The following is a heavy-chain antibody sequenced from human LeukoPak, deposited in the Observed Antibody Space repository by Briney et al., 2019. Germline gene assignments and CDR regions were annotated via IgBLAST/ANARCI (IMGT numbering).Heavy chain of an antibody. CDR3: ARDRGTWNDDGFDY. CDR1: GGSISSYY. J-gene: IGHJ4*02. V-gene: IGHV4-4*07. Sequence: SETLSLTCTVSGGSISSYYWSWIRQPAGKGLERIGRIYISGSTNYNPSLKSRVTMSVDTSKNQFSLKLSSVTAADTAVYYCARDRGTWNDDGFDYWGQGTLVTVSS. CDR2: IYISGST. D-gene: IGHD1-1*01.